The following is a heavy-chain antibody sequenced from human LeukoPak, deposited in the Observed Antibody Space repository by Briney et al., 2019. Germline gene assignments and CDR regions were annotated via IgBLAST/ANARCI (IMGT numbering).Heavy chain of an antibody. D-gene: IGHD3-3*01. Sequence: GGSLRLSCAASGFIFSASWMMWVRQAPGKGLEWVASMNSDGSEVFYVDSVRGRFTISRDNPESSLCLQMNSLRAEDTALYYCTRNRAFDSLDYWGQGTLVTVST. V-gene: IGHV3-7*01. CDR3: TRNRAFDSLDY. CDR2: MNSDGSEV. J-gene: IGHJ4*02. CDR1: GFIFSASW.